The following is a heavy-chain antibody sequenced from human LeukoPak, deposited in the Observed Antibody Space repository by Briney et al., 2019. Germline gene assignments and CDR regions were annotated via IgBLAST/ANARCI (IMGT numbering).Heavy chain of an antibody. CDR3: ARGSASVY. D-gene: IGHD6-25*01. CDR1: GGSMSFYY. J-gene: IGHJ4*02. Sequence: PSETLSLTCTVSGGSMSFYYWSWIRQSPGKGLEWIGYIYYSGSTNYNPSLKSRVTISVDTSKNQFSLKLSSVTAADTAVYYCARGSASVYWGQGTLVTVSS. V-gene: IGHV4-59*01. CDR2: IYYSGST.